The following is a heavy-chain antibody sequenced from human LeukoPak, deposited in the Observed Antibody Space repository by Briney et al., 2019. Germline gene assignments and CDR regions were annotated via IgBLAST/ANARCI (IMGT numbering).Heavy chain of an antibody. Sequence: ESAPTLANPTHTLTLTCTFSGFSLSTRGVGVGWIRQSPGKALEWLALIYWDDEKCYIPPLKTRLNITTDPSKNQVILRMTNMDPVEAGTYYCAHRLGGVLTGYYDYWGQGTLVTVSS. CDR3: AHRLGGVLTGYYDY. CDR2: IYWDDEK. CDR1: GFSLSTRGVG. D-gene: IGHD3-9*01. V-gene: IGHV2-5*02. J-gene: IGHJ4*02.